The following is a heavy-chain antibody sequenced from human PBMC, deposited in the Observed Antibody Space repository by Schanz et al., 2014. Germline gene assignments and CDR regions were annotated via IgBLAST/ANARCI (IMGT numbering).Heavy chain of an antibody. CDR3: ARDIQYHYDTSGPVGAFDI. Sequence: QVQLVQSGAEVKKPGSSVTVSCKASGDTLSSYGISWVRQAPGQGLEWMGRIIPNLGSANYAQKFQGRVTITAANSTSTVYMDLSSLRSDDTAVYYCARDIQYHYDTSGPVGAFDIWGQGTVVTVSS. V-gene: IGHV1-69*04. CDR2: IIPNLGSA. J-gene: IGHJ3*02. D-gene: IGHD3-22*01. CDR1: GDTLSSYG.